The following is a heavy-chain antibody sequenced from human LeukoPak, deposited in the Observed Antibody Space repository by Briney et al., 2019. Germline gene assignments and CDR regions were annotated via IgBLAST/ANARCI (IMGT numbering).Heavy chain of an antibody. V-gene: IGHV4-34*01. CDR2: INHSGST. D-gene: IGHD4-23*01. CDR3: ARHVYGGNSEYYYYYMDV. CDR1: GGSFSGYY. Sequence: PSETLSLTCAVYGGSFSGYYWSWIRQPPGKGLEWIGEINHSGSTNYNPSLKSRVTISVDTSKNQFSLKLSSVTAADTAVYYCARHVYGGNSEYYYYYMDVWGKGTTVTVSS. J-gene: IGHJ6*03.